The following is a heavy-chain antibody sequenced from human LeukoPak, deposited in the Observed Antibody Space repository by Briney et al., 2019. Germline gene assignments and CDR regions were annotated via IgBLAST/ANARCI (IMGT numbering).Heavy chain of an antibody. CDR1: GGSFSGYY. V-gene: IGHV4-34*01. CDR3: ARSGARITIFGVAQSPFDY. Sequence: SETLSLTCAVYGGSFSGYYWSWIRQPPGKGLEWIGEINHSGSTNYNPSLKSRVTISVDTSKNQFSLKLSSVTAADTAVYYCARSGARITIFGVAQSPFDYWGQGTLVTVSS. J-gene: IGHJ4*02. CDR2: INHSGST. D-gene: IGHD3-3*01.